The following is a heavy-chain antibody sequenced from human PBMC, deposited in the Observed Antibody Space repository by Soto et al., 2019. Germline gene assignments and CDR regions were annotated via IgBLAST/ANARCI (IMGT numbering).Heavy chain of an antibody. D-gene: IGHD5-12*01. Sequence: PSGTLSLTCPVSGGSISSYYWSWIRQPPGKGLEWIGYIYYSGSTNYNPSPKSRVTISVDTSKNQFSLKLSSVTAADTAVYYCARGGYDLNWFDPWGQGTLVTVSS. CDR2: IYYSGST. CDR1: GGSISSYY. V-gene: IGHV4-59*01. CDR3: ARGGYDLNWFDP. J-gene: IGHJ5*02.